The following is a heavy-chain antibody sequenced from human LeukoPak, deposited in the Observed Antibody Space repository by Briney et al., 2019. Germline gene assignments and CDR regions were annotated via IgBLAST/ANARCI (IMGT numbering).Heavy chain of an antibody. CDR3: AKDGGGIEVADNYFDY. CDR2: IRYDGSNK. V-gene: IGHV3-30*02. CDR1: GFTFSSYG. Sequence: GGSLRLSCAASGFTFSSYGMHWVRQAPGKGLEWVAFIRYDGSNKYYADSVKGRFTISRDNSKNTLYLQMNSLRAEDTAVYYCAKDGGGIEVADNYFDYWGQGTLVTVSS. D-gene: IGHD6-19*01. J-gene: IGHJ4*02.